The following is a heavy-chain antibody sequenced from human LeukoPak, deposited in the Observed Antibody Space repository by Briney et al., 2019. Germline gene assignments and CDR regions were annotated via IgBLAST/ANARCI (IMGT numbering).Heavy chain of an antibody. CDR2: IDHSGNT. J-gene: IGHJ4*02. CDR3: ARVVAHFDY. V-gene: IGHV4-34*01. CDR1: DGSLSGYY. Sequence: PSETLSLTRAVYDGSLSGYYWTWIRQPPGKGLEWIGEIDHSGNTNYNPSLKSRVTISVDTSRNQFSLNLSSVTAADTAVYYCARVVAHFDYWGQGTLVTVSS. D-gene: IGHD2-15*01.